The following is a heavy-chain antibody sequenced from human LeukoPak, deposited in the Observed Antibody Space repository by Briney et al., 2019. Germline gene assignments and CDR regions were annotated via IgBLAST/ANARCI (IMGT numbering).Heavy chain of an antibody. CDR1: GGTFSSYA. CDR3: ARVRLGYCSSTSCYKSYYYYYMDV. CDR2: IIPIFGTA. V-gene: IGHV1-69*05. D-gene: IGHD2-2*02. J-gene: IGHJ6*03. Sequence: SVKVSCKASGGTFSSYAISWVRQAPGQGLEWMGGIIPIFGTANYAQKFQGRVTITTDESTSTAYMELSSLRSEDTAVYYCARVRLGYCSSTSCYKSYYYYYMDVWGKGTTVTVSS.